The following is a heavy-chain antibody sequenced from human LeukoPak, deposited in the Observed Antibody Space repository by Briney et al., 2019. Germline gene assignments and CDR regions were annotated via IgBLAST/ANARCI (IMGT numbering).Heavy chain of an antibody. J-gene: IGHJ4*02. CDR3: AKFSSRINEAQGGY. CDR2: ISGSGGNT. D-gene: IGHD6-13*01. V-gene: IGHV3-23*01. CDR1: GFTFSSHA. Sequence: GGSLRLSCAASGFTFSSHAMSWVRQAPGKGLEWVSAISGSGGNTYYADSVKGRFTISRDNSKNTLYLQMNSLRHEDTAVYYCAKFSSRINEAQGGYWGQGTLVTVSS.